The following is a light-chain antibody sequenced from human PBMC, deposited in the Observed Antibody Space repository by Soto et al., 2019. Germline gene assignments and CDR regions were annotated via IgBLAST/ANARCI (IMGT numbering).Light chain of an antibody. CDR1: QGINRW. CDR3: QQANSFPLT. J-gene: IGKJ4*01. CDR2: AAS. Sequence: DIQMTQSPFSVSASVGDRVTITCQASQGINRWLAWYQQKPGKAPQLLIYAASRLQSGVPSRFSGSGSGTDFTLTISSLQPEDFATYYCQQANSFPLTFGGGTKVEIK. V-gene: IGKV1-12*01.